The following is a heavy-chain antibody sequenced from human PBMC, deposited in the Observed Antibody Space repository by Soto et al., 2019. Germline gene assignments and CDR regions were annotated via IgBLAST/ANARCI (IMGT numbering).Heavy chain of an antibody. CDR1: GGSISSSSYY. CDR2: IYYSGST. V-gene: IGHV4-39*07. D-gene: IGHD3-22*01. CDR3: SSGRVVGSGYYYYYYGMDV. J-gene: IGHJ6*02. Sequence: PSETLSLTCTVSGGSISSSSYYWGWIRQPPGKGLEWIGSIYYSGSTYYSPSLKSRVTISVDRSKNQFSLKLSAVTAADTAVYFCSSGRVVGSGYYYYYYGMDVWGQGTTVTVSS.